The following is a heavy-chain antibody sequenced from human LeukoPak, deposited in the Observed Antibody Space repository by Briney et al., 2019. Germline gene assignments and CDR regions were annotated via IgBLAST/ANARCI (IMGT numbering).Heavy chain of an antibody. V-gene: IGHV3-23*01. CDR2: ISGSGGST. J-gene: IGHJ6*03. CDR3: AKEGEGSFGYYYYMDV. CDR1: GFTFSSYA. Sequence: PGGSLRLSCAASGFTFSSYAMNWVRQAPGKGLEWVSAISGSGGSTYYADSVKGRLTISRDNSKNTLYLQMNSLRAEDTAVYYCAKEGEGSFGYYYYMDVWGKGTTVTVSS. D-gene: IGHD1-26*01.